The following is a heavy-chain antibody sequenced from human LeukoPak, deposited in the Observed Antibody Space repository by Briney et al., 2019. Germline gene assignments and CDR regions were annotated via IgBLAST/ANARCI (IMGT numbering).Heavy chain of an antibody. Sequence: GGSLRLSCASSGFTLRSYWMHGVRQAPGKGLVWVSRINSDGSSTSYADSVKCRFNLTRDDAKKTLYLQMNSLRADVTGVYYCVRVFDSWGQGTLVTVSS. D-gene: IGHD3-22*01. CDR3: VRVFDS. CDR1: GFTLRSYW. J-gene: IGHJ4*02. CDR2: INSDGSST. V-gene: IGHV3-74*01.